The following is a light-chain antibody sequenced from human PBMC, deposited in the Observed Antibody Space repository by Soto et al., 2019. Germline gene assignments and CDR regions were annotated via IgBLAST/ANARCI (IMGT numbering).Light chain of an antibody. Sequence: DIQMTQSPSSLPASVGDRVTIICRASQGIRNDLGWYQQKPGKAPKRLIYAASSLDGGVPSRFSGSGSGTEFTLTISSLQPEXXXXXXXXXXXXYPYTFGQGTKLEIK. V-gene: IGKV1-17*01. J-gene: IGKJ2*01. CDR1: QGIRND. CDR3: XXXXXYPYT. CDR2: AAS.